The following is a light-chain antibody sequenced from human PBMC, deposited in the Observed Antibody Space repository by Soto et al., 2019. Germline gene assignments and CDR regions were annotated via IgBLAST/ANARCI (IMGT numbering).Light chain of an antibody. CDR2: AAS. V-gene: IGKV1-39*01. CDR3: QQTYTYPNS. J-gene: IGKJ1*01. Sequence: DIQMTQSPSTLSASIGDRVTITCRASQNINNYVSWYQQEPRKAPRLLIYAASSLQSGVPSRFSASGSGTDFTLTISGLQPEDFGTYFCQQTYTYPNSFGQGTKVDIK. CDR1: QNINNY.